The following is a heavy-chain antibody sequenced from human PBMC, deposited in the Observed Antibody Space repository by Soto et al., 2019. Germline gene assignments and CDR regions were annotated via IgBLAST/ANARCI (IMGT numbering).Heavy chain of an antibody. D-gene: IGHD4-17*01. V-gene: IGHV3-13*01. CDR3: TRGNYGETDY. J-gene: IGHJ4*02. CDR1: GFNFSGYD. CDR2: INTAGDT. Sequence: GGSLRLSCTASGFNFSGYDMHWVRQPTGKGLEWLSGINTAGDTYYPDSVKGRFTISRENAKNSLYLQMNSLRAGDTAVYFCTRGNYGETDYWGQGTLVTVSS.